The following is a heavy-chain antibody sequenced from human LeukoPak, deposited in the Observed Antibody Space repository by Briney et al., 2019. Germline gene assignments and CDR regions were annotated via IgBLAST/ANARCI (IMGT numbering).Heavy chain of an antibody. CDR1: GFTFSSYA. V-gene: IGHV3-23*01. D-gene: IGHD6-19*01. Sequence: PGGSLRLSCAASGFTFSSYATSWVRQAPGKGLEWVSAISGSGGSTYYADSVKGRFTISRDNSKNTLYLQMNSLRAEDTAVYYCAKACGIAVAGSAVDPWGQGTLVTVSS. CDR3: AKACGIAVAGSAVDP. J-gene: IGHJ5*02. CDR2: ISGSGGST.